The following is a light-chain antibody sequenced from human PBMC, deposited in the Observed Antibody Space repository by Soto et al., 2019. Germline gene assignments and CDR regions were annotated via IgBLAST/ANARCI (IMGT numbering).Light chain of an antibody. Sequence: QSALTQPASVSGSPGQSITISCTGSSSDVGGHNHVSWYQQHPGKAPKLIIYEVGIRPSGVSNRFSGSKSGNTASLTISGFQAEDEADYYCNSYTSSSTHVFGTGTKVTVL. CDR1: SSDVGGHNH. V-gene: IGLV2-14*01. J-gene: IGLJ1*01. CDR2: EVG. CDR3: NSYTSSSTHV.